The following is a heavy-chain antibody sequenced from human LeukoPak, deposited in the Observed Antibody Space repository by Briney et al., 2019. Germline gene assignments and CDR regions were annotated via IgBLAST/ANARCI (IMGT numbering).Heavy chain of an antibody. V-gene: IGHV3-7*01. CDR2: IKNDGSDK. D-gene: IGHD5-12*01. CDR3: VNLGYSD. J-gene: IGHJ4*02. Sequence: GGSLRLSCEASGFSFSAAWMTWVRQAPGKGLEWVASIKNDGSDKYYVDSVKGRFTLSRDNAKNSVYLQMNSLRVEDTAVYYCVNLGYSDGGQGTLVTVSS. CDR1: GFSFSAAW.